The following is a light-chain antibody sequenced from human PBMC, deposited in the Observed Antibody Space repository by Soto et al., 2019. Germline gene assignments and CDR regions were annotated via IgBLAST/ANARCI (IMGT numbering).Light chain of an antibody. J-gene: IGKJ1*01. CDR2: DAS. CDR1: QSVGRK. Sequence: EIEMTQSPATLSVSPGERATLSCRSSQSVGRKLAWYQQKPGQAPRLLIYDASNRAMGVPARFSGIGSGTAFPLTISSLQAADVAVYHCQQYDIWPPWTFGQGTKVEL. CDR3: QQYDIWPPWT. V-gene: IGKV3-15*01.